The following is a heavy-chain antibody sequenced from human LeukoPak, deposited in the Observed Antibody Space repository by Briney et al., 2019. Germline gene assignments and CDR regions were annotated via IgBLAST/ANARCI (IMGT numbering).Heavy chain of an antibody. Sequence: GESLRISCKGSGXGFTAYWISWVRQMPGKGLEWMGRIDPSDSYTNYSPSFQGHVTISADRSITTAYLQWSSLKASDTAMYYCARTYGSGIGNTFDIWGQGTMVTVSS. J-gene: IGHJ3*02. CDR3: ARTYGSGIGNTFDI. CDR2: IDPSDSYT. CDR1: GXGFTAYW. D-gene: IGHD3-10*01. V-gene: IGHV5-10-1*01.